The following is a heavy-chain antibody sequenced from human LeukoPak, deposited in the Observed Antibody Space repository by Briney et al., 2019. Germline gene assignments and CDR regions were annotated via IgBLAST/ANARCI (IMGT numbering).Heavy chain of an antibody. D-gene: IGHD6-19*01. J-gene: IGHJ4*02. CDR3: ARRSPYSTGWSSYLHY. CDR1: GGSISSTNW. Sequence: SGTLSLTCAVSGGSISSTNWWCWVRHPPGKGLEWTGEIYRSGTTNYKPSLKSRVTISLDKSRNHFSLKLTSVTAADSAVYYCARRSPYSTGWSSYLHYWGQGAVVTVSS. V-gene: IGHV4-4*02. CDR2: IYRSGTT.